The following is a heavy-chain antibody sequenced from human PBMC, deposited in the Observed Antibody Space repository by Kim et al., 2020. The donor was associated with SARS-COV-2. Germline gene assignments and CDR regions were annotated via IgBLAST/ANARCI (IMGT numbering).Heavy chain of an antibody. CDR1: GGSISSSSYY. D-gene: IGHD7-27*01. J-gene: IGHJ4*02. V-gene: IGHV4-39*07. CDR2: IYYSGRT. Sequence: SETLSLTYTVSGGSISSSSYYWGWIRQAPGKGLEWIGSIYYSGRTYYSPSLTSRVSISVDTSRNQFSLKLISVTAADTAVYYCARSRDLGPEYYFDYWGQGTLVTVSS. CDR3: ARSRDLGPEYYFDY.